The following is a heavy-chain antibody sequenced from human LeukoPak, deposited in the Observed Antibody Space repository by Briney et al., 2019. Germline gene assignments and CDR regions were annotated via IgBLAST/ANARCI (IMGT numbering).Heavy chain of an antibody. CDR2: IWYDGSNK. V-gene: IGHV3-33*01. D-gene: IGHD3-10*01. J-gene: IGHJ6*03. CDR3: ARDPSDTMVQGLYYYYMDV. Sequence: GRSLRLSCAASGFTFSSYGMHWVRQAPGKGLEWVAVIWYDGSNKYYADSVKGRFTISRDNSKNALYLQMNSLRADDTAVYYCARDPSDTMVQGLYYYYMDVGGKGATVTASS. CDR1: GFTFSSYG.